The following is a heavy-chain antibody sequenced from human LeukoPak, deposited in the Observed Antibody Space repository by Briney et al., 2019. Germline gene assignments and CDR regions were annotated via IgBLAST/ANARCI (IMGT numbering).Heavy chain of an antibody. Sequence: GASVKVSCKSSGYTFTNYFMHWVRQAPGQGLEWMGISNPSANSTIYAQKFQGRVTMTSDTSTTTVSMERSSLTSEDTAVYYCARDRNLIAVAGTEAFDIWGQGTMVIVSS. CDR2: SNPSANST. V-gene: IGHV1-46*01. CDR1: GYTFTNYF. D-gene: IGHD6-19*01. CDR3: ARDRNLIAVAGTEAFDI. J-gene: IGHJ3*02.